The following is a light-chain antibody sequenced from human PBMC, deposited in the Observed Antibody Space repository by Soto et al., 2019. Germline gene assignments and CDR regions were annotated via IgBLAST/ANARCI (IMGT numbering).Light chain of an antibody. J-gene: IGLJ1*01. V-gene: IGLV1-44*01. CDR3: AAWDDSLNGYV. CDR2: SNN. CDR1: SSNIGSNT. Sequence: SVLTQPPSASGTHGQRVTIYCSGSSSNIGSNTVNWYQQLPGTAPKLLIYSNNQRPSGVPDRFSGSKSGTSASLAISGLQSEDEADYYCAAWDDSLNGYVFGTGTKVTVL.